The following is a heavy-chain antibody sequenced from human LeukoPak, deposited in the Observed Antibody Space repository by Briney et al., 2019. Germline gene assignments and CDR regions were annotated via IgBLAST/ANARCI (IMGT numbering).Heavy chain of an antibody. J-gene: IGHJ4*02. CDR2: IIPIFGTA. CDR3: ARDKSITIFGVVIPVDY. CDR1: GGTFISYA. Sequence: GSSVKVSCKASGGTFISYAISWVRQAPGQGLEWMGRIIPIFGTANYAQKFQGRVTITTDESTSTAYMELSSLRSEDTAVYYCARDKSITIFGVVIPVDYWGQGTLVTVSS. V-gene: IGHV1-69*05. D-gene: IGHD3-3*01.